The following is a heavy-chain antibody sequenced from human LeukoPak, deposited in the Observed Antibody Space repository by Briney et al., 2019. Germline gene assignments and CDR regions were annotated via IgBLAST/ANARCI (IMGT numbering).Heavy chain of an antibody. V-gene: IGHV1-46*01. D-gene: IGHD3-10*01. CDR3: ARGKLWFGELFGYYYYMDV. J-gene: IGHJ6*03. Sequence: GASVKVSCKASGYTLINNWMHWVRQAPGQGLEWVGLINPTGTTTLYAQKFQGRVTLTRDMSTSTDYMELRSLKSEDTAVYYCARGKLWFGELFGYYYYMDVWGQGTMVTVSS. CDR2: INPTGTTT. CDR1: GYTLINNW.